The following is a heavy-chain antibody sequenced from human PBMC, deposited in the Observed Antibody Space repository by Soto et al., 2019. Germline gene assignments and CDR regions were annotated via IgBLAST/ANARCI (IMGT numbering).Heavy chain of an antibody. Sequence: SETLSLTCTVSGGSISSGGYYWSWIRQHPGKGLEWIGYIYYSGSTYYNPSLKSRVTISVDTSKNQFSLKLSSVTAADTAVYYCAREGYCSSTSCYVGSFDSGGQGPLVTAPQ. J-gene: IGHJ4*02. CDR1: GGSISSGGYY. D-gene: IGHD2-2*01. CDR2: IYYSGST. CDR3: AREGYCSSTSCYVGSFDS. V-gene: IGHV4-31*03.